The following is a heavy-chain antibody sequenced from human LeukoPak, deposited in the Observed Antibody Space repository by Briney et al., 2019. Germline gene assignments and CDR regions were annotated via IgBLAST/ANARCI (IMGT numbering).Heavy chain of an antibody. CDR2: ISWNSGSI. Sequence: PGGSLRLSCAASGFTFDDYAMHWVRQAPGKGLEWVSGISWNSGSIGYADSVKGRFTISRDNAKNSLYLQMNSLRAEDTALYYCAKESYDSSGYAEDWFDPWGQGTLVTVSS. J-gene: IGHJ5*02. V-gene: IGHV3-9*01. CDR1: GFTFDDYA. CDR3: AKESYDSSGYAEDWFDP. D-gene: IGHD3-22*01.